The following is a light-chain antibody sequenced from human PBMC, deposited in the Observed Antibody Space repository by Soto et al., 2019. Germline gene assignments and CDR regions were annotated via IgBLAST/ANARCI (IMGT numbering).Light chain of an antibody. CDR1: QSIDNF. Sequence: DIQMTQSPSSLSASVGDRVTITCRPSQSIDNFLNWYQQKPGKAPNLLIYAASTLQGGVPSRFSGSGSGTEFTLTVTSLQPEDFATYFCQQYDKYSTFGHGTKVDIK. J-gene: IGKJ1*01. CDR3: QQYDKYST. V-gene: IGKV1-39*01. CDR2: AAS.